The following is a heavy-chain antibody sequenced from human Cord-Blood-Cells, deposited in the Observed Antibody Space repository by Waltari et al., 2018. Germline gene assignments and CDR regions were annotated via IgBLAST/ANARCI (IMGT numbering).Heavy chain of an antibody. CDR3: ARGTPSVYSSGWYVF. D-gene: IGHD6-19*01. Sequence: VQLVQSGAEVKKPGSSVKVSCKASGGTFGSYDISRVRQGTGQGLEWMGGLIPIFDTANYAQKFQGRVTITADESTSTAYMELSSLGSEDTAVYYCARGTPSVYSSGWYVFWGQGTLVTVSS. CDR2: LIPIFDTA. J-gene: IGHJ5*01. V-gene: IGHV1-69*01. CDR1: GGTFGSYD.